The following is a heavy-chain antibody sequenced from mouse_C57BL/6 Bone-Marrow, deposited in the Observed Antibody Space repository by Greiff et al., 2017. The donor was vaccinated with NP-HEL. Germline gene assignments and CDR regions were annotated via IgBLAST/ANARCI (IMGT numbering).Heavy chain of an antibody. CDR1: GFSLTSYG. CDR3: AKKREIKGIMDY. CDR2: IWRGGST. V-gene: IGHV2-5*01. J-gene: IGHJ4*01. D-gene: IGHD2-4*01. Sequence: VKLQESGPGLVQPSQSLSITCTVSGFSLTSYGVHWVRQSPGKGLEWLGVIWRGGSTDYNAAFMSRLSITKDNSKSQVFFKMNSLQADDTAIYYCAKKREIKGIMDYWGQGTSVTVSS.